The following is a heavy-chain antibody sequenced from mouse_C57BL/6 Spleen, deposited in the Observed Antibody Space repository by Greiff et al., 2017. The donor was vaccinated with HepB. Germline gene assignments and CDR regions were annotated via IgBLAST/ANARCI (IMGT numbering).Heavy chain of an antibody. J-gene: IGHJ3*01. Sequence: QVQLQQPGAELVRPGTSVKLSCKASGYTFTSYWMHWVKQRPGQGLEWIGVIDPSDSYTNYNQKFKGKATLTVDTSSSTAYMQLSSLTSEDSAVYYCARRWDDTWFAYWGQGTLVTVSA. V-gene: IGHV1-59*01. D-gene: IGHD4-1*01. CDR2: IDPSDSYT. CDR3: ARRWDDTWFAY. CDR1: GYTFTSYW.